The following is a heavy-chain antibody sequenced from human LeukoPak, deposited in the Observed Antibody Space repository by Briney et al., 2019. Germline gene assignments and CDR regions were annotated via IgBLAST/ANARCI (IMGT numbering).Heavy chain of an antibody. CDR1: GYSFTSYW. CDR2: IYPGDSDT. D-gene: IGHD3-16*02. V-gene: IGHV5-51*01. J-gene: IGHJ3*02. CDR3: ARPTIMITFGGVIAHDAFDI. Sequence: GEXLKISFKGSGYSFTSYWIGWVRQMPGKGLEWMGIIYPGDSDTRYSPSFQGQLTISADKSISTAYLQWSSLKASDTAMYYCARPTIMITFGGVIAHDAFDIWGQGTMVTVSS.